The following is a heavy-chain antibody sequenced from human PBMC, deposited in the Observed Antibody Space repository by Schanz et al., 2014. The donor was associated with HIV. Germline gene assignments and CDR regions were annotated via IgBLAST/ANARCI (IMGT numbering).Heavy chain of an antibody. V-gene: IGHV3-33*01. CDR3: ARGITGNSYAFDY. CDR2: IWYDGSNR. Sequence: VQLVESGGGVVQPGRSLRLSCAASGFTFSNYGMHWVRQAPGKGLEWVAIIWYDGSNRYYADSVKGRFTISRDNAKNSLNLQLKSLRAEDTAVYYCARGITGNSYAFDYWGQGALVSVSS. CDR1: GFTFSNYG. D-gene: IGHD5-18*01. J-gene: IGHJ4*02.